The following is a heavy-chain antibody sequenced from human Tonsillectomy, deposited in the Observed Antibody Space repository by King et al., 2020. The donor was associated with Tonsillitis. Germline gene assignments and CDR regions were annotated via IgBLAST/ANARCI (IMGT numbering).Heavy chain of an antibody. V-gene: IGHV3-23*04. CDR3: ATGTKRYIWRGAAAGPGYFDY. J-gene: IGHJ4*02. CDR2: ISGGGGST. Sequence: DVQLVESGGGLVQPGGSLRLSCAASGFTFSSYAMSWVRQAPGKGLEWVSAISGGGGSTYYADSVKGRFTISRDNSKNTLYLQMKSLRAEDTAVYYCATGTKRYIWRGAAAGPGYFDYWGQGTLVTVSS. D-gene: IGHD6-13*01. CDR1: GFTFSSYA.